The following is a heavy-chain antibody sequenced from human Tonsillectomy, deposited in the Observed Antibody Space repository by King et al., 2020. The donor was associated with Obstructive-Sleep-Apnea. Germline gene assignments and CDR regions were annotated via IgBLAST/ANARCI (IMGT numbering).Heavy chain of an antibody. V-gene: IGHV4-31*03. Sequence: QLQESGPGLVKPSQTLSLTCTVSGGSISSGGYYWSWIRQHPGKGLEWIGYIYYSGSTDYNPSLKRRVTISVATSKNQFSLKLSSVTAADTAVYYCARDMGGYFDYWGQGTLVTVSS. J-gene: IGHJ4*02. CDR1: GGSISSGGYY. CDR2: IYYSGST. D-gene: IGHD3-16*01. CDR3: ARDMGGYFDY.